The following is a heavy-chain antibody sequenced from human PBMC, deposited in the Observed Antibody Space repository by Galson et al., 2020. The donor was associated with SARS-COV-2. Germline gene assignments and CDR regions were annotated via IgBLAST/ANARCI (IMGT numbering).Heavy chain of an antibody. V-gene: IGHV4-34*01. CDR3: ARGVVVVPAALTLYYYYYMDV. J-gene: IGHJ6*03. CDR1: GGSFSGHY. D-gene: IGHD2-2*01. CDR2: INHSGST. Sequence: SETLSLTCAVYGGSFSGHYWSWVRQPPGKGLEWIGEINHSGSTNYNPSLKSRVTISIDTSRNQFSLKLSSVTAADTAVYYCARGVVVVPAALTLYYYYYMDVWGKGTTVTISS.